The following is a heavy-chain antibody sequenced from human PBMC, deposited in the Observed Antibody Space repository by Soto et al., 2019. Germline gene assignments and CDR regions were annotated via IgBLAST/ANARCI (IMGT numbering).Heavy chain of an antibody. CDR2: INPSGGST. Sequence: GASVKVSCKASGYTFTSYYMHWVRQAPRQGLEWMGIINPSGGSTSYAQKFQGRVTMTRDTSTSTVYMELSSLRSEDTAVYYCARGCSGGSCYSGDAFDIWGQGTMVTVSS. CDR1: GYTFTSYY. V-gene: IGHV1-46*03. J-gene: IGHJ3*02. CDR3: ARGCSGGSCYSGDAFDI. D-gene: IGHD2-15*01.